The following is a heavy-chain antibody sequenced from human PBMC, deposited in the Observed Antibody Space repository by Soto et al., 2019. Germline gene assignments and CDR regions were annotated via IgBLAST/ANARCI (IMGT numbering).Heavy chain of an antibody. J-gene: IGHJ3*02. CDR2: MSHSGGT. CDR1: GGSVSSGSYY. V-gene: IGHV4-34*01. CDR3: ARVERGTATTVVDAFDI. Sequence: QVQLQQWGAGLLKPSETLSLTCAVYGGSVSSGSYYWSWIRQPPGKGLEWIGEMSHSGGTHFNQSLQSRVTIAVDTSKSQSSLKMGSVTAADTALYYCARVERGTATTVVDAFDIWGPGTMVTVSS. D-gene: IGHD1-1*01.